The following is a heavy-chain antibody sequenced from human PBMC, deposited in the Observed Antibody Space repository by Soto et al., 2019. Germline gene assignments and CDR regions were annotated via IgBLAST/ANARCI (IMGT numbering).Heavy chain of an antibody. Sequence: GGSLRLSCAASGFTFSTYAMSWVRQAPGKGLEWISSISAGGTTTYYADSVKGRFTISRDNSKNTVYLQMNSLRAEDTAVYFCPKVCGDSSWAPDYWGQGTLVTVSS. J-gene: IGHJ4*02. CDR1: GFTFSTYA. V-gene: IGHV3-23*01. CDR3: PKVCGDSSWAPDY. D-gene: IGHD2-21*02. CDR2: ISAGGTTT.